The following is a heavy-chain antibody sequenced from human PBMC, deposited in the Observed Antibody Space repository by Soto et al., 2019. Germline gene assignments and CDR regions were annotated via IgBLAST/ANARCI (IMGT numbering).Heavy chain of an antibody. Sequence: PGGSLRLSCTVSGFTFRNYYMAWIRQAPGKGLEWISYISTSGTSTFYADSVKGRFTISRDNAMNSLFLQMNSLGVEDTAVYFCARDGVLFRAGFDSWGQGTLVTVAS. CDR1: GFTFRNYY. V-gene: IGHV3-11*01. D-gene: IGHD3-16*01. CDR3: ARDGVLFRAGFDS. J-gene: IGHJ4*02. CDR2: ISTSGTST.